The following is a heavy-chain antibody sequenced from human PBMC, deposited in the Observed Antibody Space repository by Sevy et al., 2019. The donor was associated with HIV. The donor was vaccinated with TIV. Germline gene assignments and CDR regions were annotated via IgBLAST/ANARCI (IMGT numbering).Heavy chain of an antibody. CDR2: IHSSGST. D-gene: IGHD2-15*01. Sequence: SETLSLTCAVSGGSIRDYYWNWIRLRPGKGLEWIGYIHSSGSTIYNASLKSRLRFSVDTSKNHFSLSLISVTAADTAIYYCARDLVGLHCDGGCYPAGHFDSWGQGTLVTVSS. J-gene: IGHJ4*02. CDR3: ARDLVGLHCDGGCYPAGHFDS. V-gene: IGHV4-31*11. CDR1: GGSIRDYY.